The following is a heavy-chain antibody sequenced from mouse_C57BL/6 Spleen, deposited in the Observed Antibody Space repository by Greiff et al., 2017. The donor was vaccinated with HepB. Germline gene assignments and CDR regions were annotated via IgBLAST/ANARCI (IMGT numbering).Heavy chain of an antibody. CDR1: GFTFSDYG. CDR2: ISSGSSTI. V-gene: IGHV5-17*01. CDR3: ARPNWDVDYYFDY. Sequence: DVHLVESGGGLVKPGGSLKLSCAASGFTFSDYGMHWVRQAPEKGLEWVAYISSGSSTIYYADTVKGRFPISRDNAKNTLFLQMTSLRSEDTAMYYCARPNWDVDYYFDYWGQGTTLTVSS. D-gene: IGHD4-1*01. J-gene: IGHJ2*01.